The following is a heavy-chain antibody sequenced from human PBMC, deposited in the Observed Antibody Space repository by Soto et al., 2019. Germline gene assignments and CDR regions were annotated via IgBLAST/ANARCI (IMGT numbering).Heavy chain of an antibody. D-gene: IGHD3-16*02. CDR3: ARARELSPPYYYYGMDV. J-gene: IGHJ6*02. V-gene: IGHV4-4*02. Sequence: PSETLSLTCAVSGGSISSNNWWSWVRQPPGKGLEWIGEIYHSGSTNYNPSLKSRVTISVDKSKNQFSLELSSVTAADTAVYYCARARELSPPYYYYGMDVWGQGTTVTVS. CDR2: IYHSGST. CDR1: GGSISSNNW.